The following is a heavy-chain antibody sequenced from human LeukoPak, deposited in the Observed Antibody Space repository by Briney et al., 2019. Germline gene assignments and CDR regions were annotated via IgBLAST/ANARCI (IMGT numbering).Heavy chain of an antibody. CDR2: IYPGDSDT. V-gene: IGHV5-51*01. D-gene: IGHD2-2*01. J-gene: IGHJ4*02. CDR1: GYSFTSYW. Sequence: GESRKISCKGSGYSFTSYWIGWVRQMPGKGLEWMGIIYPGDSDTRYSPSFQGQVTISADKSISTAYLQWSSLKASDTAMYYCARARKASSTSCYGDYWGQGTLVTVSS. CDR3: ARARKASSTSCYGDY.